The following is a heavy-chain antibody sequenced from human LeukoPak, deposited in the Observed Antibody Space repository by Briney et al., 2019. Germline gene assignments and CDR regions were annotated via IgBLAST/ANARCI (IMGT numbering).Heavy chain of an antibody. CDR3: AKGSVSYYYDS. D-gene: IGHD3-3*01. V-gene: IGHV3-23*01. Sequence: GGSLRLSCAASGFTFGSYAMYWVRQAPGKGLEWVSAIGTTGTETFYADSVKGRFTISRDNSENTLYLQMNSLRAEDTALYYCAKGSVSYYYDSWGQGSQVTVSS. CDR2: IGTTGTET. CDR1: GFTFGSYA. J-gene: IGHJ4*02.